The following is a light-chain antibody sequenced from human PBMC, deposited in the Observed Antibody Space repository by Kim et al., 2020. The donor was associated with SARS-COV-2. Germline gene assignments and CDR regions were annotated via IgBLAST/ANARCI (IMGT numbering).Light chain of an antibody. CDR1: QSISSN. CDR3: QQYAYWRA. CDR2: DAS. J-gene: IGKJ5*01. V-gene: IGKV3-15*01. Sequence: EIVMTQSPATLSLSPWERATLSCRASQSISSNLAWYQQKPGQAPRVLIYDASARATGIPARFSGSGSGTDFTLTISNVQSEDFAVYYCQQYAYWRAFGQGTRLEIK.